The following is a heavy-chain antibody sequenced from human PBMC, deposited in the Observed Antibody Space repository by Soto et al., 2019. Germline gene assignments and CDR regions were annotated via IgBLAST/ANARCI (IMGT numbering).Heavy chain of an antibody. V-gene: IGHV4-59*08. CDR1: GDSITNYH. Sequence: QVQLQESGPGLVKPSETLSLTCTVPGDSITNYHRAWIRQPPGKGLEWIGCIYDSSTTRYNPSFWSRVAQSEYTAKNQFSLRLSSVTAADTAVYYCATYRPGGGRRGGWGQGRLVTVSS. D-gene: IGHD3-16*02. J-gene: IGHJ4*02. CDR3: ATYRPGGGRRGG. CDR2: IYDSSTT.